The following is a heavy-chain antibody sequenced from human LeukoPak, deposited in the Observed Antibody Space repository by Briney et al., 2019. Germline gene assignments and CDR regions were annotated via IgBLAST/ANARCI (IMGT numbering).Heavy chain of an antibody. V-gene: IGHV3-23*01. CDR3: ARYCSGGRCYSGLDP. J-gene: IGHJ5*02. CDR1: GFTFSSYA. CDR2: ITDST. D-gene: IGHD2-15*01. Sequence: GGSLRLSCAASGFTFSSYAMTWVRQAPGKGLEWDSAITDSTYFADSVKGRFTISRDSSKNRMYLQMNSLRVEDTAVYYCARYCSGGRCYSGLDPWGQGALVTVSS.